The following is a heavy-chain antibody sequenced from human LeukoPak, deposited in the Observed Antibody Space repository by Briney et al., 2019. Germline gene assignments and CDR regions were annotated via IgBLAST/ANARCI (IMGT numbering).Heavy chain of an antibody. D-gene: IGHD3-10*01. V-gene: IGHV1-69*13. CDR3: ARGPESVIWFGEGYYYYGMDV. J-gene: IGHJ6*02. CDR2: IIPIFGTA. CDR1: GGTFSSYA. Sequence: SVKVSCKVSGGTFSSYAISWVRQAPGQGLEWMGGIIPIFGTANYAQKRQGRVTITADESTSTAYMELSSLRSQDTAVYYCARGPESVIWFGEGYYYYGMDVWGQGTTVTVSS.